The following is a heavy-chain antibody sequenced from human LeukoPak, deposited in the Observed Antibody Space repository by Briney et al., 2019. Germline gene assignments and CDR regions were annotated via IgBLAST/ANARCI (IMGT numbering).Heavy chain of an antibody. CDR3: ARDLYGSGSYYYYMDV. V-gene: IGHV4-4*07. Sequence: SETLSLTCTVSGGSISSYYWSWIRQPAGKGLEWIGRIYTSGSTNYNPSLKSRVTMSVDTSKNQFSLKLSSVTAADTAVYYCARDLYGSGSYYYYMDVWGKGTTVTISS. CDR2: IYTSGST. D-gene: IGHD3-10*01. J-gene: IGHJ6*03. CDR1: GGSISSYY.